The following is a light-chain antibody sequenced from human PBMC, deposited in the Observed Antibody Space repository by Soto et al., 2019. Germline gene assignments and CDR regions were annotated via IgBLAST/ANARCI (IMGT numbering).Light chain of an antibody. CDR2: EVT. J-gene: IGLJ1*01. CDR3: TSYTSISLYV. Sequence: QSVLTQPPSASGSPGQSVTISCTGTGSDVGGYNFVSWYQHHPGKTPKLMIYEVTRRPSGVPDRFSGSKSGNTASLTISGLQAVDEADYYCTSYTSISLYVFGTGTKATVL. CDR1: GSDVGGYNF. V-gene: IGLV2-8*01.